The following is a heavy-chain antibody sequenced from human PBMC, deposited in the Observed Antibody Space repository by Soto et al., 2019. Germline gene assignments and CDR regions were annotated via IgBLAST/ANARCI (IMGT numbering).Heavy chain of an antibody. CDR1: GFTFSNAW. Sequence: EVQLVESGGGLVKPGGSLRLSCAASGFTFSNAWMSWVRQAPGKGLEWVGRIKSKTDGGTTDYAAPVKGRFTVSRDDSKNTLYLQMNSLKTEDTAVYYCTTVYDSSGYPDYWGQGTLVTVSS. V-gene: IGHV3-15*01. J-gene: IGHJ4*02. CDR2: IKSKTDGGTT. CDR3: TTVYDSSGYPDY. D-gene: IGHD3-22*01.